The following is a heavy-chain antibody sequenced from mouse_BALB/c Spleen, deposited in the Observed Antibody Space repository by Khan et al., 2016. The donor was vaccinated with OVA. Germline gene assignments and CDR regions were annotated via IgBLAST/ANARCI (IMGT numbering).Heavy chain of an antibody. CDR2: INPTSGYT. Sequence: QVQLQQSGAELVKPGASVKMSCKASGYTFTTYWMNWVKQRPGQGLEWIGYINPTSGYTDYNEKFKDRVTLSADKSSSTAYMQLRSLTSEDSAVYYFTRDRIDYWGQGTSLTVSS. J-gene: IGHJ2*02. CDR1: GYTFTTYW. CDR3: TRDRIDY. V-gene: IGHV1-7*01.